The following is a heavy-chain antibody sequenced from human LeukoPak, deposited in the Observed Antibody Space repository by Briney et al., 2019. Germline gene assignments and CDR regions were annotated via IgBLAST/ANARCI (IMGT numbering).Heavy chain of an antibody. CDR2: IIPMFGTA. D-gene: IGHD2-21*02. CDR3: ARDPRATAGFPDY. J-gene: IGHJ4*02. V-gene: IGHV1-69*05. CDR1: GGTFSSYV. Sequence: ASVKVSCKASGGTFSSYVISWVRQAPGQGLEWMGGIIPMFGTANYAQKFQGRVTMTRDTSTSTVYMELSSLRSEDTAVYYCARDPRATAGFPDYWGQGTLVTVSS.